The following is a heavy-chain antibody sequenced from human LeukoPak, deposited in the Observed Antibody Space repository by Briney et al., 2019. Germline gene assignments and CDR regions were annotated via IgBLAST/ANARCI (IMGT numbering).Heavy chain of an antibody. V-gene: IGHV3-21*01. CDR3: ARGDLYYYYGMDV. CDR1: GFTFSSYW. Sequence: GGSLRLSCAASGFTFSSYWMSWVRQAPGKGLEWVSSISSSSSYIYYADSVKGRFTISRDNAKNSLYLQMNSLRAEDTAVYYCARGDLYYYYGMDVWGQGTTVTVSS. CDR2: ISSSSSYI. J-gene: IGHJ6*02.